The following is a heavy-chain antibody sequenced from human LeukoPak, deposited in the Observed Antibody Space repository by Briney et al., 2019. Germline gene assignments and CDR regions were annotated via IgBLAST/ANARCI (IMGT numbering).Heavy chain of an antibody. J-gene: IGHJ5*02. Sequence: GASVKVSCKASGYTFTSYGINWVRQAPGEGLEWMGIINPSGGSTSYAQKFQGRVTMTRDTSTSTVYMELSSLRSEDTAVYYCARGGSSFSPRAFGWFDPWGQGTLDTVSS. CDR2: INPSGGST. CDR1: GYTFTSYG. D-gene: IGHD2-2*01. CDR3: ARGGSSFSPRAFGWFDP. V-gene: IGHV1-46*01.